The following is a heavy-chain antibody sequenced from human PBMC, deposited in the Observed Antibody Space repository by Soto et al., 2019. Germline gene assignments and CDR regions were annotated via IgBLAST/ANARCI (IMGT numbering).Heavy chain of an antibody. CDR2: ISYDGSNK. CDR1: GFTFSIYA. V-gene: IGHV3-30*14. CDR3: ARARLDTPALDY. Sequence: QVQLVESGGCVVQPGRSLRLSCAASGFTFSIYAMHWVRQAPGKGLEWVAVISYDGSNKYYADSVKGRFTISRDNSKNTRYLQINSLRAEDTAVYYCARARLDTPALDYWGQGTLVTVSS. D-gene: IGHD2-2*01. J-gene: IGHJ4*02.